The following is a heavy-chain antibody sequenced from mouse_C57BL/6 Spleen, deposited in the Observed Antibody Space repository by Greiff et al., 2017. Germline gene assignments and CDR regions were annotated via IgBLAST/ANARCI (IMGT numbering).Heavy chain of an antibody. Sequence: EVKLMESGAELVKPGASVKLSCTASGFNIKDYYMHWVKQRTEQGLEWIGRIDPEDGETKYAPKFQGKATITADTSSNTAYLQLSSLTSEDTAVYYCARKGITTVVERDWFAYWGQGTLVTVSA. V-gene: IGHV14-2*01. CDR2: IDPEDGET. CDR1: GFNIKDYY. D-gene: IGHD1-1*01. CDR3: ARKGITTVVERDWFAY. J-gene: IGHJ3*01.